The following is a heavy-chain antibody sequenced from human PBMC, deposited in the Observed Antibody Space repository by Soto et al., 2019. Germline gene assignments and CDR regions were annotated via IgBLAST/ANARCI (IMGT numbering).Heavy chain of an antibody. CDR2: INAGNGNT. J-gene: IGHJ6*02. CDR3: ARTLRYCTSTSCPGDFYYGMDV. D-gene: IGHD2-2*01. Sequence: ASVKVSCNASGYTFTTYAMHWARQAPGQSLEWMGWINAGNGNTQYSQKFQGRVTITRDTSASTAYMELSSLRSEDTAVYYCARTLRYCTSTSCPGDFYYGMDVWGQGTTVTVSS. V-gene: IGHV1-3*01. CDR1: GYTFTTYA.